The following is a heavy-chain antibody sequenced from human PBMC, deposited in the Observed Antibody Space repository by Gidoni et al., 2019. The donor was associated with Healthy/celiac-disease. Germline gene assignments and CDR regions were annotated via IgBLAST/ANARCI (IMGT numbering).Heavy chain of an antibody. CDR3: ARDSLYLGITMVRGVNYGMDV. D-gene: IGHD3-10*01. Sequence: QVQLVQSGAEVKKPGSSVKVSCKASGGTFSSYAISWVRQAPGQGLEWMGGIIPIFGTANYAQKFQGRVTITADKSTSTAYMELSSLRSEDTAVYYCARDSLYLGITMVRGVNYGMDVWGQGTTVTVSS. V-gene: IGHV1-69*06. CDR2: IIPIFGTA. J-gene: IGHJ6*02. CDR1: GGTFSSYA.